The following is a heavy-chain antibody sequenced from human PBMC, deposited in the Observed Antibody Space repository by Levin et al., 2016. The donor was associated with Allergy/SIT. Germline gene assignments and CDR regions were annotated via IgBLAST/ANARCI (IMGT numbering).Heavy chain of an antibody. V-gene: IGHV3-30*18. CDR1: GFTFSSYG. CDR3: AKDSGGNPNYYYYGMDV. D-gene: IGHD4-23*01. CDR2: ISYDGSNK. J-gene: IGHJ6*02. Sequence: GESLKISCAASGFTFSSYGMHWVRQAPGKGLEWVAVISYDGSNKYYADSVKGRFTISRDNSKNTLYLQMNSLRAEDTAVYYCAKDSGGNPNYYYYGMDVWGQGTTVTVSS.